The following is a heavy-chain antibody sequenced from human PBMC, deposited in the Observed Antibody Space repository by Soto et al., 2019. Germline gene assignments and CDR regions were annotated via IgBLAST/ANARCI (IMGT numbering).Heavy chain of an antibody. CDR1: GFTFSSYG. D-gene: IGHD6-19*01. J-gene: IGHJ5*02. Sequence: QVQLVESGGGVVQPGRSLRLSGAASGFTFSSYGMHWVRQAPGKGLEWVAVIWFDGSNKYYADSVKGRFTISRDNSKNTLYLQMNSLRVEDTAVYYCARSYSSGWYSGGWFDPWGQGTLVTVSS. V-gene: IGHV3-33*01. CDR2: IWFDGSNK. CDR3: ARSYSSGWYSGGWFDP.